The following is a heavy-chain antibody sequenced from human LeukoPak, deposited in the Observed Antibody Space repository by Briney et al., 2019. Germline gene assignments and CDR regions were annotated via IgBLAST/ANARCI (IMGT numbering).Heavy chain of an antibody. J-gene: IGHJ4*02. V-gene: IGHV3-66*01. CDR3: ARKSDSLMLRGGDC. D-gene: IGHD3-10*01. CDR1: EFSVSSNY. Sequence: GSLRLSCAASEFSVSSNYMTWVRQAPGKGLECVSIIYSGGTTYYADSVRGRFTISRDNSKNTLYLQMDRLRVEDTAVYYCARKSDSLMLRGGDCWGQGTLVTVSS. CDR2: IYSGGTT.